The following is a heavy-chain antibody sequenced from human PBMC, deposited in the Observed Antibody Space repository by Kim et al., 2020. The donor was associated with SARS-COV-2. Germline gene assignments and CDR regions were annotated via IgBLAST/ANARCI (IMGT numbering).Heavy chain of an antibody. CDR3: ARLQYHDVRGAHWYVDL. Sequence: SETLSLTCTVSGGSISSLSYYWGWIRQPPGKVLEWIGNVYYSGSTYYNPSLKSRVTISVDTSENQFSLKLSSVTAADTAVYYCARLQYHDVRGAHWYVDL. CDR2: VYYSGST. D-gene: IGHD3-3*01. V-gene: IGHV4-39*01. CDR1: GGSISSLSYY. J-gene: IGHJ2*01.